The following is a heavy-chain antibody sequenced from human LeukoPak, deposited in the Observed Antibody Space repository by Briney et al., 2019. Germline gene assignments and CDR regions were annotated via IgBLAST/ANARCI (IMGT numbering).Heavy chain of an antibody. V-gene: IGHV4-59*01. D-gene: IGHD3-10*01. CDR3: ARDGSGTENDY. CDR1: GVSISSYY. CDR2: IYYSGST. Sequence: SETLSLTCTVSGVSISSYYWSWIRQPPGKGLEWIGYIYYSGSTNYNPSLKSRVTISVDTSKNHFSLKLSSVTAADTAVYYCARDGSGTENDYWGQGTLVTVSS. J-gene: IGHJ4*02.